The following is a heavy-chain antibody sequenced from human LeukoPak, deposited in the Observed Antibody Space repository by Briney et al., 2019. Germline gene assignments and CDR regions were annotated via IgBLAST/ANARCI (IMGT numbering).Heavy chain of an antibody. J-gene: IGHJ4*02. V-gene: IGHV3-15*01. D-gene: IGHD2-2*02. Sequence: GRSLRLSCAASGFTFTNAWMSWVRQAPGKGLEWVGRVKSKGDGGTTDYGAPVKGRFIISRDDSKNTLYLQMNSLEIEDTAVYYCATYTNEWRWGQGTLVTVSS. CDR2: VKSKGDGGTT. CDR3: ATYTNEWR. CDR1: GFTFTNAW.